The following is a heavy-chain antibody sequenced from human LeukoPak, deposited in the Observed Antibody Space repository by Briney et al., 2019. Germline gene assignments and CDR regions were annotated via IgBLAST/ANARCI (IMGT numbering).Heavy chain of an antibody. CDR2: IYYSGST. Sequence: PSETLSLTCTVSGGSISSYYWRWLRQPPGKGLEWIGYIYYSGSTNYNPSHKSRVTISVDTSKNQFSLKLSSVTAADTAVYYCAREWVAYYYGMDVWGQGTTVTVSS. V-gene: IGHV4-59*12. CDR3: AREWVAYYYGMDV. CDR1: GGSISSYY. D-gene: IGHD1-26*01. J-gene: IGHJ6*02.